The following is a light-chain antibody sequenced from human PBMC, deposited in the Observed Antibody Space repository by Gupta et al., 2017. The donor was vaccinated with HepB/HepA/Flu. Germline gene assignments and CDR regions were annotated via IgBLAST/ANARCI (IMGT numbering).Light chain of an antibody. Sequence: EIVLTQSPRTLSLSAGERATLSCRASQSVSISNLAWYQQQRGQAPRLLIYGASSRATGIPDRFIGSGSGTDFTLTISRLEPEDVAVYYCQQYGSSPGSFGQGTKLEIK. CDR3: QQYGSSPGS. J-gene: IGKJ2*04. CDR1: QSVSISN. CDR2: GAS. V-gene: IGKV3-20*01.